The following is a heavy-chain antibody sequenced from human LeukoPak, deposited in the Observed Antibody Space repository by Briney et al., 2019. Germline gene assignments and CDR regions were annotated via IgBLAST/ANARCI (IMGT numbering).Heavy chain of an antibody. J-gene: IGHJ5*02. Sequence: SETLSLTCTVSGYSISSGYYWGWIRQPPGKGLEWIGSIYHSGSTYYNPSLKSRVTISVDTSKNQFSLKLSSVTAADTAVYYCARGAQYSSGWYNWNWFDPWGQGTLVTVSS. CDR1: GYSISSGYY. CDR2: IYHSGST. D-gene: IGHD6-19*01. CDR3: ARGAQYSSGWYNWNWFDP. V-gene: IGHV4-38-2*02.